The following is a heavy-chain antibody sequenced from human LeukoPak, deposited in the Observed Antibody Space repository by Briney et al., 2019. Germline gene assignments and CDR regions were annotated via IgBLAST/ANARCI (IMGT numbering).Heavy chain of an antibody. V-gene: IGHV3-7*04. Sequence: GGSLRLSCAASGFTFRSYWMSWVRQAPGKGLEWVVNINQDGSDKYYVDSVKGRFTISRDNARNSLFLQMNSLRAEDTAVYYCARDPGYCSGGRCYSVFDSWGQGTLVTVSS. J-gene: IGHJ4*02. CDR3: ARDPGYCSGGRCYSVFDS. D-gene: IGHD2-15*01. CDR2: INQDGSDK. CDR1: GFTFRSYW.